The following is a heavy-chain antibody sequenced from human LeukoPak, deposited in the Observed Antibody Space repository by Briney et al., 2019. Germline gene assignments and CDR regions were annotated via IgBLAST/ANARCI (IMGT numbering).Heavy chain of an antibody. J-gene: IGHJ6*02. D-gene: IGHD1-26*01. CDR2: INSDGSST. CDR1: GFTFSSYW. CDR3: ARGAIVRASPRYYGLDV. V-gene: IGHV3-74*01. Sequence: GGSLRLSCAASGFTFSSYWMHWVRQAPGKGLVWVSRINSDGSSTSYADCVKGRFTISRDNAKNTLYLQMNSLRAEDTAVYYCARGAIVRASPRYYGLDVWGQGTTVTVSS.